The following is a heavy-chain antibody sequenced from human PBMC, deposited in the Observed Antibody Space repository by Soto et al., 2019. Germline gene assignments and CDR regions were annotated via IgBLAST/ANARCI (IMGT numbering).Heavy chain of an antibody. J-gene: IGHJ4*02. Sequence: ESGGGLVKPGGSLRLSCAASGFIFNSAWMNWVRQAPGKGLEWVGLIKTNSQGGTTDYAVPVKGRFTISRDDSKDTLYLQMNSLKAEDTALYYCTTDPHYNSGGFGYWGQGALVTVSS. D-gene: IGHD3-22*01. CDR3: TTDPHYNSGGFGY. V-gene: IGHV3-15*07. CDR1: GFIFNSAW. CDR2: IKTNSQGGTT.